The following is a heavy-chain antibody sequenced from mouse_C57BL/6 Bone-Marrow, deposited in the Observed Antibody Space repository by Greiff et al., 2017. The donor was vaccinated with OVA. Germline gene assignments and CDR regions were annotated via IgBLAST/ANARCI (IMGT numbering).Heavy chain of an antibody. J-gene: IGHJ4*01. CDR3: ARGDYDYDGYYAMDY. CDR2: IYPGSGNT. CDR1: GYTFTDYY. V-gene: IGHV1-76*01. Sequence: VQLVESGAELVRPGASVKLSCKASGYTFTDYYINWVKQRPGQGLEWIARIYPGSGNTYYNEKFKGKATLTAEKSSSTAYMQLSSLTSEDSAVYFCARGDYDYDGYYAMDYWGQGTSVTVSS. D-gene: IGHD2-4*01.